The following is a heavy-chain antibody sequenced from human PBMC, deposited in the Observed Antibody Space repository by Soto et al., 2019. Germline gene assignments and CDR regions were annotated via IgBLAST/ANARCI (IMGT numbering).Heavy chain of an antibody. CDR1: GSTFGSYA. V-gene: IGHV1-69*04. J-gene: IGHJ4*02. CDR2: IIPIVGMA. CDR3: SVDSSGFYDY. D-gene: IGHD3-22*01. Sequence: KVSCKACGSTFGSYAISWVRQAPGQGLEWLGRIIPIVGMAKYAQKFQGRVTITADKSTSTAYMELGSLRPEDTAVYYCSVDSSGFYDYWGLGALVTVSS.